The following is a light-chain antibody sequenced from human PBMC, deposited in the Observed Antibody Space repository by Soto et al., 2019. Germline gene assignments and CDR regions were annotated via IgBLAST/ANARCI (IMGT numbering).Light chain of an antibody. V-gene: IGKV1-27*01. CDR2: AAS. CDR3: QQYNSYSVT. CDR1: QGINSY. J-gene: IGKJ1*01. Sequence: DVQLTQSPSSLSASVGDRISITCRASQGINSYVAWYQQKPGRSPTILIYAASTLESGVPSRFSGSGSGTEFTLVISSLQPDDFATYSCQQYNSYSVTFGQGTKVDIK.